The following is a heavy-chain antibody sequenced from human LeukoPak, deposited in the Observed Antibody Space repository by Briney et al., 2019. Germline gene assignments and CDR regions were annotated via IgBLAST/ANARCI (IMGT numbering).Heavy chain of an antibody. Sequence: SETLSLTCTVSGYSISSGYYWGWIRPPPGKGLEWIGSIYHSGSTYYNPSLKSRVTISVDTSKNQFSLKLSSVTAADTAVYYCASMNRGRYRGATADYWGQGTLVTVS. CDR2: IYHSGST. V-gene: IGHV4-38-2*02. CDR3: ASMNRGRYRGATADY. D-gene: IGHD1-26*01. J-gene: IGHJ4*02. CDR1: GYSISSGYY.